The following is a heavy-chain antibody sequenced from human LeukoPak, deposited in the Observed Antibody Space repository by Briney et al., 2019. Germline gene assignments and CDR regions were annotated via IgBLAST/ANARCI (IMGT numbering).Heavy chain of an antibody. CDR1: GFTFSSYP. V-gene: IGHV3-30*04. J-gene: IGHJ4*02. D-gene: IGHD3-10*01. CDR3: ARDMFRGAPDYFDY. Sequence: GRSLRLSRAASGFTFSSYPMHWVRQAPGKGLEWVAVIAYDGSIKLYADSVKGRFIISRDDSKNTLYLQMNGLRGEDTAVYYCARDMFRGAPDYFDYWGQGTLVTVSS. CDR2: IAYDGSIK.